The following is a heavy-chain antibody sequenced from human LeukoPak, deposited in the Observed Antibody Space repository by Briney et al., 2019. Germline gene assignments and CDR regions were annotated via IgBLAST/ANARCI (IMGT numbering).Heavy chain of an antibody. V-gene: IGHV3-74*01. CDR2: ITSDGSST. J-gene: IGHJ3*02. D-gene: IGHD3-16*01. Sequence: WGSLRLSCAASGFTFSSYWMHWVRQAPGEGLVWVSRITSDGSSTSHADSVKGRFTISRDNAKNTLYLQMNSLRAEDTAVYYCARDYAVGESFDIWGQGTLVTVSS. CDR1: GFTFSSYW. CDR3: ARDYAVGESFDI.